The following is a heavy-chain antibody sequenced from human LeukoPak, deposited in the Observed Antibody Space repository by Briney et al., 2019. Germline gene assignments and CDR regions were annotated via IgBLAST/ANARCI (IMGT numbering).Heavy chain of an antibody. CDR2: INPNSGDT. CDR3: ARDRSELMITFGGVIVNYFDP. V-gene: IGHV1-2*06. J-gene: IGHJ5*02. Sequence: GASVKVSCKASGYTLTGYYMHWVRQAPGQGLEWMGRINPNSGDTNYAQKFQGRVTMTRDTSISTAYMELSRLSSDDTAIYYCARDRSELMITFGGVIVNYFDPWGQGTLVTVSS. D-gene: IGHD3-16*02. CDR1: GYTLTGYY.